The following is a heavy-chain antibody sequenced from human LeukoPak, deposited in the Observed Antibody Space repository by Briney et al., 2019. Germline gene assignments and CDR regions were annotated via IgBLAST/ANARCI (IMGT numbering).Heavy chain of an antibody. D-gene: IGHD5-24*01. CDR2: ITPSGGT. CDR1: GYTFTSYA. V-gene: IGHV1-2*02. Sequence: ASVKVSCTASGYTFTSYAMNWVRQAPGQGLEWMGWITPSGGTNYPQKIQGRVAITRDTSITTAYMDLSRLTSDDTAVYYCARDRYGDGFGHFDYWGQGALVTVSS. J-gene: IGHJ4*02. CDR3: ARDRYGDGFGHFDY.